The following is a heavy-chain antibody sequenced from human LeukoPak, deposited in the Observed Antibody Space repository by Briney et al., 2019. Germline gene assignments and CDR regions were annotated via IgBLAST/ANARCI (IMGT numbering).Heavy chain of an antibody. D-gene: IGHD3-3*01. Sequence: GESLKISCKASGYSFVSHWIVWVRQMPGKGLEWLGIIYPGDSDTRYSPSFQGQVTISADKSIRTAYLQWNSLRASDTAMYYWARRPSYVFWSVYFGVDGLDIWGQGTMVTVFS. CDR2: IYPGDSDT. V-gene: IGHV5-51*01. J-gene: IGHJ3*02. CDR3: ARRPSYVFWSVYFGVDGLDI. CDR1: GYSFVSHW.